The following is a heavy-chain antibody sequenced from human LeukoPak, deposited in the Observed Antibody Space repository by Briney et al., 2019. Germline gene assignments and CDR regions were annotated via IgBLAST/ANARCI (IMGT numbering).Heavy chain of an antibody. J-gene: IGHJ4*02. D-gene: IGHD4-17*01. CDR3: ARDAVHDYGDYSDY. CDR1: GFTFSSYW. CDR2: IKQDGSEK. Sequence: PGGSLRLSCAASGFTFSSYWMSWVCQAPGKGLEWVANIKQDGSEKYYVDSVKGRFTISRDNAKNSLYLQMNSLRAEDTAVYYCARDAVHDYGDYSDYWGQGTLVTVSS. V-gene: IGHV3-7*03.